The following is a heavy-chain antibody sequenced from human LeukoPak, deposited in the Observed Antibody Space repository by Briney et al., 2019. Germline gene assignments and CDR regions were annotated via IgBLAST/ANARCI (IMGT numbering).Heavy chain of an antibody. V-gene: IGHV1-2*02. Sequence: ASVKVSCKGSGYTFTGYYMHWVRQAPGQGLEWMGWINPNSGGRNYAQTFQGRVTMTRATSISTAYMELSRLRSDDTAVYYCARGEERYYYDSSGYYYLSYWGQGTLVTVSS. J-gene: IGHJ4*02. CDR2: INPNSGGR. D-gene: IGHD3-22*01. CDR1: GYTFTGYY. CDR3: ARGEERYYYDSSGYYYLSY.